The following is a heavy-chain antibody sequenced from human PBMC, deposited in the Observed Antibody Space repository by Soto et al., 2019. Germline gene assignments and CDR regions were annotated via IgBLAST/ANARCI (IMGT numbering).Heavy chain of an antibody. CDR2: IIPMYGPA. CDR3: ARVTSMVRGVIDNWFDP. V-gene: IGHV1-69*01. D-gene: IGHD3-10*01. Sequence: QVPLVQSGAEVKKPGSPVTVSCKASGGTFSSYAIHWVRQAPGQGLEWMGGIIPMYGPAKYAQRFQGRVTITADESTTTVYMELTSLTSQDTAVYYCARVTSMVRGVIDNWFDPWGHGALVTGSS. CDR1: GGTFSSYA. J-gene: IGHJ5*02.